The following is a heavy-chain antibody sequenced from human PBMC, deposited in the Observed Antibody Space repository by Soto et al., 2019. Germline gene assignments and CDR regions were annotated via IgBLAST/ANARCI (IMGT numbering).Heavy chain of an antibody. CDR3: ARGVVVVPAARDAFDI. Sequence: SETLSLTCTVSGGSISSGGYYWSWIRQHPGKGLEWIGYIYYSGSTYYNPSLKSRVTISVDTSKNQFSLKLSSVTAADTAVYYCARGVVVVPAARDAFDIWGQGTMVTVSS. V-gene: IGHV4-31*03. CDR1: GGSISSGGYY. J-gene: IGHJ3*02. CDR2: IYYSGST. D-gene: IGHD2-2*01.